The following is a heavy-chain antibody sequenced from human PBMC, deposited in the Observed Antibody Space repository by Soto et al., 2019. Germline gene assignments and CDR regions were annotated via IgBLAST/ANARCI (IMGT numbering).Heavy chain of an antibody. J-gene: IGHJ6*02. CDR3: ARDLPTIDV. CDR2: IRAYNGNT. Sequence: QVQLVQSGAAVTKPGASVKVSCKASGYTFTSYGISWVRPPPGQGLEWMGWIRAYNGNTNYAQKLQGRITTTTETSTSTAYMQLRSLRSDDTAVYYCARDLPTIDVWCQVTTVTVSS. CDR1: GYTFTSYG. V-gene: IGHV1-18*01.